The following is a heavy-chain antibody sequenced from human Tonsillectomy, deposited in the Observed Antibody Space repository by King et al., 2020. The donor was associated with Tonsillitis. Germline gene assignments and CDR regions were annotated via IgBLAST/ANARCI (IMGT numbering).Heavy chain of an antibody. CDR3: ARDWDEYGDYLAFHY. J-gene: IGHJ4*02. V-gene: IGHV3-30-3*01. CDR1: GFTFRSHA. Sequence: VQLVESGGGVVQPGRSLRLSCAASGFTFRSHAMHWVRQAPGKGLEWVAVISYDGSNKYYADTVKGRFTISRDNSKNTLYLQMNSLRAEDTAVYYCARDWDEYGDYLAFHYWGQGTLVTVSS. D-gene: IGHD4-17*01. CDR2: ISYDGSNK.